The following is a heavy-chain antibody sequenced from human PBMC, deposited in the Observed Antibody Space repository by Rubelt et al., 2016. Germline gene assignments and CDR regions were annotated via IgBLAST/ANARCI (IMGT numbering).Heavy chain of an antibody. CDR2: IYYSGST. J-gene: IGHJ3*02. CDR3: ATGYDDYGSGRGDAFDI. CDR1: GGSISSSSCY. D-gene: IGHD3-10*01. Sequence: QLQLQESGPGLVKPSETLSLTCTVSGGSISSSSCYWGWIRQPPGKGLEWIGSIYYSGSTYYNPSLKSRVTISVTTAKNRVAVEGSYVPAADTAVYYCATGYDDYGSGRGDAFDIWGQGTMVTVSS. V-gene: IGHV4-39*02.